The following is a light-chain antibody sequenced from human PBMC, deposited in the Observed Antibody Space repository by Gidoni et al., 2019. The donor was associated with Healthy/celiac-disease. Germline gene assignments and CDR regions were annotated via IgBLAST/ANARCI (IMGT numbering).Light chain of an antibody. CDR1: QSSSSW. V-gene: IGKV1-5*03. CDR2: KAS. Sequence: DIQMTQSPSTLSASVGDRVNITCRASQSSSSWLAWYQQKPGEAPKLLIYKASSLESGVPSRFIGSGSGTEFTLTISSLQPDDFATYYCQQYNSYPWTFGQGTKVEI. CDR3: QQYNSYPWT. J-gene: IGKJ1*01.